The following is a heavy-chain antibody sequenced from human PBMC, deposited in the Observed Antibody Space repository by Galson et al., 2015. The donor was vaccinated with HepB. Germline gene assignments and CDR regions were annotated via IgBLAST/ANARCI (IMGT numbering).Heavy chain of an antibody. J-gene: IGHJ4*02. V-gene: IGHV1-18*04. CDR1: GYTLTSYG. D-gene: IGHD3-22*01. Sequence: SVKVSCKASGYTLTSYGISWVRQAPGQGLEWMGWISAYNGNTNYAQKLQGRVTMTTDTSTSTAYMELRSLRSDDTAVYYCARDPSFGPGYYYDSSGYIYWGQGTLVTVSS. CDR3: ARDPSFGPGYYYDSSGYIY. CDR2: ISAYNGNT.